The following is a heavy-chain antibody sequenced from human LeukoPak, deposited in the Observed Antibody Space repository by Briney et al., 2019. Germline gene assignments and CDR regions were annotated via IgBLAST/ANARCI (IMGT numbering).Heavy chain of an antibody. Sequence: ASVKVSCKASGYTFTGYYIHWVRQAPGQGPEWMGWIKPNSGGTNYAQKFQGRVTMTRDTSISTAYMELSRLISDDTAVYYCARGPSDIAAAAVEIYFQHWGQGTVVTVSS. CDR2: IKPNSGGT. V-gene: IGHV1-2*02. D-gene: IGHD6-13*01. CDR1: GYTFTGYY. J-gene: IGHJ1*01. CDR3: ARGPSDIAAAAVEIYFQH.